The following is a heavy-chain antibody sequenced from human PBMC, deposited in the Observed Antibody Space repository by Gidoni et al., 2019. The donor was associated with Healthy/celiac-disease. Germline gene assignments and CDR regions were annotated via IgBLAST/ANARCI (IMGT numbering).Heavy chain of an antibody. CDR2: ISRSSSYI. CDR3: ARERSIGVVAGTVNWFDP. J-gene: IGHJ5*02. V-gene: IGHV3-21*01. CDR1: GSSFSSYS. Sequence: EVQLVESGGGLVKPGGSLRLSCAASGSSFSSYSMNGVRQAPGKGLEWVSSISRSSSYIYYADSVKGRFTISRDNAKNSLYLQMNSLRAEDTAVYYCARERSIGVVAGTVNWFDPWGQGTLVTVSS. D-gene: IGHD6-19*01.